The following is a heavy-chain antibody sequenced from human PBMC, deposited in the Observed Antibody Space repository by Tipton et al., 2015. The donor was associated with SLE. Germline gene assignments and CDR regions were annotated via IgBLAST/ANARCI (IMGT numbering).Heavy chain of an antibody. CDR2: IRYDGSNK. J-gene: IGHJ2*01. CDR3: AKDRYGITIFGVAQGYFDL. CDR1: GFTFSSYG. V-gene: IGHV3-30*02. D-gene: IGHD3-3*01. Sequence: SLRLSCAASGFTFSSYGMHWVRQAPGKGLEWVAFIRYDGSNKYYADSVKGRFTISRDNSKNTLYLQMNSLRAEDTAVYYCAKDRYGITIFGVAQGYFDLWGRGTLVTVSS.